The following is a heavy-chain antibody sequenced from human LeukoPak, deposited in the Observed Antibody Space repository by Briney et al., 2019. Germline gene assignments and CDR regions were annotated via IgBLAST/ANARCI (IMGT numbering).Heavy chain of an antibody. CDR3: ATYDRSDGYKLDY. Sequence: SETLSLTCAVSGTSISRYYWSWIRQVPGKGLEWIGYIYYSGSTTYNPSLKSRVTFSLDTSKNQFSPKLTSLTAADTAVYYCATYDRSDGYKLDYWGQGTLVTVSS. CDR1: GTSISRYY. D-gene: IGHD5-24*01. V-gene: IGHV4-59*03. CDR2: IYYSGST. J-gene: IGHJ4*02.